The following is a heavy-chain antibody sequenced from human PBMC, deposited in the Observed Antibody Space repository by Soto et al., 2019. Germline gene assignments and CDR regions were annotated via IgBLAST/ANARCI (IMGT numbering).Heavy chain of an antibody. D-gene: IGHD3-3*01. V-gene: IGHV1-8*01. CDR2: MNPNSGNT. CDR3: ARGRITIFGVDFDY. Sequence: ASVKVSCKASGYTFTSYDINWVRQATGQGLEWMGWMNPNSGNTGYAQKFQGRVTMTRNTSISTAYMELSSLRSEDTAVYYCARGRITIFGVDFDYWGQGTLVTV. CDR1: GYTFTSYD. J-gene: IGHJ4*02.